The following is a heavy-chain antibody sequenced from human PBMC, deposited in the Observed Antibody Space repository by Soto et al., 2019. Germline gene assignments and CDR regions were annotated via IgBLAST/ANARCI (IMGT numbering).Heavy chain of an antibody. CDR2: MNPDSGNR. Sequence: QVQLVQSGAEVKKPGASVKVSCKASGYKFTSYDINWVRQGTGQGLEWMGQMNPDSGNRVFARKFQGRVTMTRNTSINTAYMELSSLTSEDTAVYYCARVGSPRYGYGSFVPYGLNVWGQGTTVTVSS. J-gene: IGHJ6*02. V-gene: IGHV1-8*01. CDR3: ARVGSPRYGYGSFVPYGLNV. CDR1: GYKFTSYD. D-gene: IGHD5-18*01.